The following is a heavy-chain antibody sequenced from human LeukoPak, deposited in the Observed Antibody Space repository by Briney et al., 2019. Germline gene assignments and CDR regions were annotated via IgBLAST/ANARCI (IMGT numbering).Heavy chain of an antibody. CDR2: IYPGDSDT. CDR3: ARNGWGHQEGDAFDI. CDR1: GYSFTSYW. V-gene: IGHV5-51*01. J-gene: IGHJ3*02. Sequence: RGESLKISCKGSGYSFTSYWIGWVRQMPGKGLEWMGIIYPGDSDTRYSPSFQGQVTISADKSISTAYLQWSSLKASDTAMYYCARNGWGHQEGDAFDIWGQGTMVTVSS. D-gene: IGHD1-26*01.